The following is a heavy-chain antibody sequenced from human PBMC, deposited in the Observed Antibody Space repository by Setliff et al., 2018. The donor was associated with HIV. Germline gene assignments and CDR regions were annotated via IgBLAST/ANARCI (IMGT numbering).Heavy chain of an antibody. Sequence: SETLSLTCSVSGASVNRTDHYWGWIRQSPGKRLEWIGCVSQSGSTYYNPSLKGRITISVDRSKNLFSLKLISVTAADQGVYYCARVPVAGANWFDPWGLGTLVTVS. CDR2: VSQSGST. V-gene: IGHV4-39*01. CDR3: ARVPVAGANWFDP. J-gene: IGHJ5*02. D-gene: IGHD2-21*01. CDR1: GASVNRTDHY.